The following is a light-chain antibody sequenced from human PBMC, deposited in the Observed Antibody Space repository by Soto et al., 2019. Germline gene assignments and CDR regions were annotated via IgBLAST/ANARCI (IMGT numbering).Light chain of an antibody. Sequence: QSALTQPASVSGSPGQSITISCTGTSSDVGSYNLVSWYQQHPGKAPKLMIYEGSKRPSGVSNRFSGSKSGNTASLTISGLQAEDEADYYCCSYAGDYTLMFAGGTKVTVL. CDR1: SSDVGSYNL. J-gene: IGLJ3*02. CDR3: CSYAGDYTLM. V-gene: IGLV2-23*01. CDR2: EGS.